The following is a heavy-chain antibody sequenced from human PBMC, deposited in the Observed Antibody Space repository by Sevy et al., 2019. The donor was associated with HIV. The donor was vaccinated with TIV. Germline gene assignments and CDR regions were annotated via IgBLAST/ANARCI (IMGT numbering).Heavy chain of an antibody. CDR3: ARVIVKRSSSGWYVGWFDP. Sequence: ASVKVSCKASGYTFTGYYMHWVRQAPGQGLEWMGWINPNSGGTNYAQKFQGRVTMTRDTSISTAYMELGRLRSDDTAVYYCARVIVKRSSSGWYVGWFDPWGQGTLVTVSS. CDR1: GYTFTGYY. D-gene: IGHD6-19*01. CDR2: INPNSGGT. J-gene: IGHJ5*02. V-gene: IGHV1-2*02.